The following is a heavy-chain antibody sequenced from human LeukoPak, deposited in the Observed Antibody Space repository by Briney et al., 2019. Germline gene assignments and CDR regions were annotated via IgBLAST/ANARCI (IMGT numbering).Heavy chain of an antibody. CDR1: GGSISNYY. CDR2: IYYSGST. J-gene: IGHJ6*03. Sequence: SETLSLTCTVSGGSISNYYWSWIRQPPGKGLEWIGYIYYSGSTNYNPSLKSRVTVSVDRSKNQFSLKLSSVTAADTAVYYCARTNYGGNSIYYYYMYVWDKGTTVTVSS. V-gene: IGHV4-59*01. CDR3: ARTNYGGNSIYYYYMYV. D-gene: IGHD4-23*01.